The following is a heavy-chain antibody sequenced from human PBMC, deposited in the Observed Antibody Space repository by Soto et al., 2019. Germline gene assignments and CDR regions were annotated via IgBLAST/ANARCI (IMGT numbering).Heavy chain of an antibody. D-gene: IGHD3-16*01. Sequence: TSETLSLTCTVSGGSISSSSYYWGWIRQPPGKGLEWIGYIYYSGSTNYNPSLKSRVTISVDTSKNQFSLKLSSVTAADTAVYYCAREGGRGGNDYGARETLVPASS. CDR3: AREGGRGGNDY. V-gene: IGHV4-61*01. CDR2: IYYSGST. J-gene: IGHJ4*02. CDR1: GGSISSSSYY.